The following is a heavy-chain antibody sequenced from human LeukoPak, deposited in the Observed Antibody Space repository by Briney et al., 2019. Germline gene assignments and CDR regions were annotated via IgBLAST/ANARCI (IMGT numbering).Heavy chain of an antibody. V-gene: IGHV4-39*01. CDR3: ARTYYYDSSGPDDAFDI. J-gene: IGHJ3*02. D-gene: IGHD3-22*01. CDR2: IYYSGTT. Sequence: SETLSLTCTVSGGSISSNSYYWGWIRQPPGKGLEWIGSIYYSGTTYYNPSLKSRITISVDTSKNQFSLKLSSVTAADTAVYYRARTYYYDSSGPDDAFDIWGQGTMVTVSS. CDR1: GGSISSNSYY.